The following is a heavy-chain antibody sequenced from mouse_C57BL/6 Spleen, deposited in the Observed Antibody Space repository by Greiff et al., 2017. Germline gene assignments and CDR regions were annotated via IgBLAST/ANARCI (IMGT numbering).Heavy chain of an antibody. CDR1: GFTFSSYA. V-gene: IGHV5-4*01. J-gene: IGHJ2*01. Sequence: EVMLVESGGGLVKPGGSLKLSCAASGFTFSSYAMSWVRQTPEKRLEWVATISDGGSYTYYPDNVKGRFTISRDNAKNNLYLQMSHLKSEDTAMYYCARDTPFDYWGQATTLTVSS. CDR3: ARDTPFDY. CDR2: ISDGGSYT.